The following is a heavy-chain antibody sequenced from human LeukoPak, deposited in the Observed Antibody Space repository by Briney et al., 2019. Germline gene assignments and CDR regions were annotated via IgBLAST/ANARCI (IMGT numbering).Heavy chain of an antibody. D-gene: IGHD1-26*01. V-gene: IGHV1-24*01. CDR3: ARSKVGATNFDY. J-gene: IGHJ4*02. CDR2: FDPEDGET. CDR1: GYTLTELS. Sequence: ASVKVSCKVSGYTLTELSMHWVRQAPGKGLEWMGGFDPEDGETIYAQKFQGRVTMTEDTSTDTAYMELSRLRSDDTAVYYCARSKVGATNFDYWGQGTLVTVSS.